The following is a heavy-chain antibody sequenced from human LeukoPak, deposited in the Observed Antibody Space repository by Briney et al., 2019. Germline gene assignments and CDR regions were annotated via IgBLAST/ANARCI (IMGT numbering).Heavy chain of an antibody. CDR2: ISSDGSDK. J-gene: IGHJ4*02. CDR1: GFTFSSYG. Sequence: PGGSLRLSCAASGFTFSSYGMHWVRQAPGQGLEWVAVISSDGSDKQYADSVKGRFSISRYNSKNTLSLQMNTLRSEDTAMYNCAKDVYDGGAYYYDYWGQGTLVTVSS. V-gene: IGHV3-30*18. D-gene: IGHD3-22*01. CDR3: AKDVYDGGAYYYDY.